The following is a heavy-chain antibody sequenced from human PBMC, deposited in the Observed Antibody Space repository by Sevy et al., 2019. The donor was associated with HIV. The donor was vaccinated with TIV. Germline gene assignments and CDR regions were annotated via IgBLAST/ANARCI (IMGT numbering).Heavy chain of an antibody. D-gene: IGHD5-18*01. CDR3: ARGKSGYGYALNY. CDR1: GFTVNSNY. CDR2: IHSDDTT. J-gene: IGHJ4*02. Sequence: GGSLRLSCAASGFTVNSNYMTWVRQAPGKGLEGVSVIHSDDTTYHADSVKDRFTISRDNVKNTLYLHMSSLRAEDTAGYYCARGKSGYGYALNYWGQGTLVTVSS. V-gene: IGHV3-66*01.